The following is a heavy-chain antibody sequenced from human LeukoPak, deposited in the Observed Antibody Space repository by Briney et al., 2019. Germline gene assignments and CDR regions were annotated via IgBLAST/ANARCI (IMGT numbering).Heavy chain of an antibody. D-gene: IGHD1-26*01. CDR3: AREEWELLRYYYYYMDV. CDR1: GFIFSSYW. V-gene: IGHV3-7*01. J-gene: IGHJ6*03. CDR2: IKQDGSEK. Sequence: GGSLRLSCAASGFIFSSYWMSWVRQAPGKGLEWVANIKQDGSEKYYVDSVKGRFTISRDNAENSLYLQMNSLRAEDTAVYYCAREEWELLRYYYYYMDVWGKGTTVTVSS.